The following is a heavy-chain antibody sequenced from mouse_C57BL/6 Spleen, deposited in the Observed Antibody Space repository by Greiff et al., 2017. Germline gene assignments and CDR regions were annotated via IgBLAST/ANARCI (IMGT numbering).Heavy chain of an antibody. Sequence: EVKLVESGGGLVQPGGSLSLSCAASGFTFTDYYMSWVRQPPGKALEWLGFIRNKANGYTTEYSASVKGRFTISRDNSQSILYLQMNALRAEDSATYYCARCDCDGGYAMDYWGQGTSVTVSS. CDR2: IRNKANGYTT. D-gene: IGHD2-4*01. J-gene: IGHJ4*01. CDR3: ARCDCDGGYAMDY. V-gene: IGHV7-3*01. CDR1: GFTFTDYY.